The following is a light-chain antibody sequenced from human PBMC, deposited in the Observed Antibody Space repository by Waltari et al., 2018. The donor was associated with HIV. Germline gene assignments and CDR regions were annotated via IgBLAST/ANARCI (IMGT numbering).Light chain of an antibody. Sequence: DIVMTQSPDDLTGSLGERVTINCKSSLDVLYSSNNKNYLAWYQQKPGQPPKLLIYWASTRESGVPDRFSGSGSGTDFTLTISSRQAEDVAVYYCQQYYSTPYTFGQGTKLKI. CDR2: WAS. CDR3: QQYYSTPYT. J-gene: IGKJ2*01. V-gene: IGKV4-1*01. CDR1: LDVLYSSNNKNY.